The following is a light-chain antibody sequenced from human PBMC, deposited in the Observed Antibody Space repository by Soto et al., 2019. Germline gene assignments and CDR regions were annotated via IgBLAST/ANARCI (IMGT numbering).Light chain of an antibody. J-gene: IGKJ1*01. Sequence: EIEMTQSPDTLSVSPGERATLSCRASQSVSSSLAWYQKKPGQTPRILIYGASTRATGIPDRFSGSGSGTDFNLTISRLETEDFALYYCHQRQSWPRTFGQGTKVDIK. CDR3: HQRQSWPRT. V-gene: IGKV3D-15*01. CDR1: QSVSSS. CDR2: GAS.